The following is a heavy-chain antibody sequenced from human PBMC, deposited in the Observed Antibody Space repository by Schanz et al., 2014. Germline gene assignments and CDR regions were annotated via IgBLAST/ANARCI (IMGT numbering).Heavy chain of an antibody. J-gene: IGHJ6*03. CDR3: AKGPYYYYYMDV. CDR1: GFTFSSYS. CDR2: IKSDGSST. Sequence: EVQLVESGGGVVQPGRSLRLSCAASGFTFSSYSMNWVRQAPGKGLVWVSRIKSDGSSTSYADSVKGRFTISGDSSKYTVYLQMNSLRADDTAVYYCAKGPYYYYYMDVWGNGTTVTVSS. V-gene: IGHV3-74*02.